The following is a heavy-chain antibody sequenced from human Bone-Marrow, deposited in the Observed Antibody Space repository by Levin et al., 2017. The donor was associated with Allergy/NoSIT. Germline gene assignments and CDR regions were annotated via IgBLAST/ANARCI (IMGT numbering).Heavy chain of an antibody. Sequence: GGSLRLSCAASGFTLSSYGMHWVRQAPGKGLEWVAVIWYDESNKDYTDSVKGRFTISRDNSKNTLYLQMNSLRAEDTAVYYCARDRGQAADCWGQGTLVTVSS. D-gene: IGHD6-13*01. CDR2: IWYDESNK. CDR3: ARDRGQAADC. CDR1: GFTLSSYG. V-gene: IGHV3-33*01. J-gene: IGHJ4*02.